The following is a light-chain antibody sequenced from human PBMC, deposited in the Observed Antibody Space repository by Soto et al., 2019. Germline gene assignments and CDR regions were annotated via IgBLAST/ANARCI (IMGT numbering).Light chain of an antibody. Sequence: EIALTQSPGTLSLSPGERASLSCRASQSVSTNHLAWYQQKPGQAPRLLIYDASSRATGIPDRFSGSGSGTDCTLTISRLEPEDFAVYYCQQYGTSPLTFGQGTKVEIK. J-gene: IGKJ1*01. V-gene: IGKV3-20*01. CDR1: QSVSTNH. CDR2: DAS. CDR3: QQYGTSPLT.